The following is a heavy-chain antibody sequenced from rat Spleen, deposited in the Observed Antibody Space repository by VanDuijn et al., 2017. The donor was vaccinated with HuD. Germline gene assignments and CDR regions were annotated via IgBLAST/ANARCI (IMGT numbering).Heavy chain of an antibody. CDR2: VNTDGSTI. D-gene: IGHD1-5*01. CDR3: AREDRGVDY. V-gene: IGHV4-2*01. Sequence: EVKLVESGGGLVHPGRSLKLSCAASGFNFKDYWMGWVRQAPGKGLEWIGEVNTDGSTIKYTPSLKDKFTISRDNAQHTLYLQMSKLGSEDTGIYYCAREDRGVDYWGQGVMVTVSS. J-gene: IGHJ2*01. CDR1: GFNFKDYW.